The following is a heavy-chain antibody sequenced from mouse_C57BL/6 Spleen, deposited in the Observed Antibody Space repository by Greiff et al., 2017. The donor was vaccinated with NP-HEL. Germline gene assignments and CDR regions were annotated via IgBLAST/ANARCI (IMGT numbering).Heavy chain of an antibody. J-gene: IGHJ3*01. CDR2: IDPANGNT. V-gene: IGHV14-3*01. CDR3: ARDYDEGAWFAY. D-gene: IGHD2-4*01. CDR1: GFNIKNTY. Sequence: EVKLVESVAELVRPGASVKLSCTASGFNIKNTYMHWVKQRPEQGLEWIGRIDPANGNTKYAPKFQGKATITADTSSNTAYLQLSSLTSEDTAIYYCARDYDEGAWFAYWGQGTLVTVSA.